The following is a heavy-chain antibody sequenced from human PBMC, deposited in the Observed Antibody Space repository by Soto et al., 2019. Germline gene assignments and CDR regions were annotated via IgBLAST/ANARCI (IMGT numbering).Heavy chain of an antibody. J-gene: IGHJ6*02. Sequence: VASVKVSCKASGYTFTSYYMHWVRQAPGQGLEWMGIINPSGGSTSYAQKFQGRVTMTRDTSTSTVYMELSSLRSEDTAVYYCARDHSYSSSWYGVANYYYYYGMDVWGQGTTVTVSS. CDR2: INPSGGST. CDR3: ARDHSYSSSWYGVANYYYYYGMDV. D-gene: IGHD6-13*01. V-gene: IGHV1-46*01. CDR1: GYTFTSYY.